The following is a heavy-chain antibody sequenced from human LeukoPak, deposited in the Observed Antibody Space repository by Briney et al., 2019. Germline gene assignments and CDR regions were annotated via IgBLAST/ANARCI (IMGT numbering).Heavy chain of an antibody. V-gene: IGHV3-73*01. CDR1: GFTFSDSA. J-gene: IGHJ4*02. Sequence: PGGSLRLSCAASGFTFSDSAVHWVRQASGKGLEWIGRIRSKTNSYATAYAVSVKGRFTISRDDSKNTEYLQMNSLKTEDTAVYYCTRINYDSSDYPHPFDYWGQGTLVTVSS. CDR3: TRINYDSSDYPHPFDY. CDR2: IRSKTNSYAT. D-gene: IGHD3-22*01.